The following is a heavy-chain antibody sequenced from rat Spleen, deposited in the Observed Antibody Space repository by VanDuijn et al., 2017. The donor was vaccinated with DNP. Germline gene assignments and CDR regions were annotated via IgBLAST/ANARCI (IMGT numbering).Heavy chain of an antibody. CDR3: TTEEDYWYNWFAY. CDR2: INYDGTRT. Sequence: EVQLVESGGGLVQPGRSMKLSCAASRFTFSNYDMAWVRQAPKKGLEWVTTINYDGTRTYYRDYVKGRFTISRDKTKSTRYLQMDSLSSEYTATYYCTTEEDYWYNWFAYWGQGTLFTVSS. V-gene: IGHV5S10*01. J-gene: IGHJ3*01. D-gene: IGHD1-7*01. CDR1: RFTFSNYD.